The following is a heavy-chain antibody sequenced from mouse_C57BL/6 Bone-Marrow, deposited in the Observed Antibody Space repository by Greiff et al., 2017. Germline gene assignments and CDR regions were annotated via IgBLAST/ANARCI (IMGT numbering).Heavy chain of an antibody. D-gene: IGHD1-1*01. CDR3: ARLNYCSSLYYFDY. Sequence: VQLQQSGAELVKPGASVKISCKASGYAFSSYWMNWVKQRPGKGLEWIGQIYPGDGDTNYNGKFKGKATLTADKSSSTAYMQLSSLTSEDSAVYFCARLNYCSSLYYFDYWGQGTTLTVSS. CDR2: IYPGDGDT. CDR1: GYAFSSYW. V-gene: IGHV1-80*01. J-gene: IGHJ2*01.